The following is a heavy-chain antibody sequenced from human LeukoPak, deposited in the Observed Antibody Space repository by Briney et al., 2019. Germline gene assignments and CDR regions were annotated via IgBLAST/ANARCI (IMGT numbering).Heavy chain of an antibody. J-gene: IGHJ4*02. V-gene: IGHV3-7*01. Sequence: GGSLRLSCVAPGFPFSSYWMSWVRQAPGKGLEWVANVDQDENERNYVDSVKGRFTISRDNAKNSLYLQMDGLRVEDTAVYYCARDRGYSTFDYWGQGTLVTVPS. CDR2: VDQDENER. CDR1: GFPFSSYW. CDR3: ARDRGYSTFDY. D-gene: IGHD3-22*01.